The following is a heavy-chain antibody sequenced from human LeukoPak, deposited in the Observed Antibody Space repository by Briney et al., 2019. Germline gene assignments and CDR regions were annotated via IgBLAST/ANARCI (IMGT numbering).Heavy chain of an antibody. Sequence: GRSLRLSCAASGFTFSSYGMHWVRQAPGKGLEWVAVIWYDRSNKYYADSVKGRFTISRDNSKNTLYLQMNSLRAEDTAVYYCAGEQEMATHDAFDIWGQGTMVTVSS. CDR2: IWYDRSNK. CDR1: GFTFSSYG. J-gene: IGHJ3*02. V-gene: IGHV3-33*01. CDR3: AGEQEMATHDAFDI. D-gene: IGHD5-24*01.